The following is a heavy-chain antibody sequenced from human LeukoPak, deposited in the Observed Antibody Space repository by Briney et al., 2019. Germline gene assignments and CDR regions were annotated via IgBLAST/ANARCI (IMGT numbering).Heavy chain of an antibody. V-gene: IGHV1-2*02. CDR2: INPNSGGT. J-gene: IGHJ6*02. CDR3: ARGHHDSSGYYLTGYYYGMDV. CDR1: GYTFTGYY. Sequence: RASVKVSCKASGYTFTGYYMHWVRQAPGQGLEWMGWINPNSGGTNYAQKFQGRVTMTRDTSISTAYMELSRLRSDDTAVYYCARGHHDSSGYYLTGYYYGMDVWGQGTTVTVSS. D-gene: IGHD3-22*01.